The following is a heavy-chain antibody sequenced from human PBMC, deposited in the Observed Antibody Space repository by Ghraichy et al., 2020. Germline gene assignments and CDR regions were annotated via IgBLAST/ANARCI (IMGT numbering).Heavy chain of an antibody. CDR2: IYSGGRT. CDR1: GFSVSSNY. D-gene: IGHD7-27*01. Sequence: GGSLRLSCAASGFSVSSNYMNWVRQAPGKGLEWVSIIYSGGRTYYADSVKGRFTISRHNSKNTVYFQMNGLRPEDSAVYFCARDSPGTGDVHPPWNGPEYYYGMDVWGQGTTVTVSS. V-gene: IGHV3-53*04. J-gene: IGHJ6*02. CDR3: ARDSPGTGDVHPPWNGPEYYYGMDV.